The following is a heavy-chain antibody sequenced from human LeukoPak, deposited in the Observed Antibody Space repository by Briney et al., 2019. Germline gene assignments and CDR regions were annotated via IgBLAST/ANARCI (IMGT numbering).Heavy chain of an antibody. CDR3: AKGIPIRPLEPDYYYYGMDV. D-gene: IGHD5-24*01. CDR2: ISYDGSNK. Sequence: GGSLRLSCAASGFTFSSYGMHWVRQAPGKGLEWVAVISYDGSNKYYADSVKGRFTISRDNSKNTLYLQMNSLRAEDTAVCYCAKGIPIRPLEPDYYYYGMDVWGQGTTVTVSS. V-gene: IGHV3-30*18. J-gene: IGHJ6*02. CDR1: GFTFSSYG.